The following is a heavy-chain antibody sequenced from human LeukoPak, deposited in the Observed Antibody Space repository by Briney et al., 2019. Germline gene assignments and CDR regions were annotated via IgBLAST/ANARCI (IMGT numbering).Heavy chain of an antibody. CDR2: IKEDGSVK. V-gene: IGHV3-7*03. D-gene: IGHD6-19*01. Sequence: PGGSLRLSCTASGFTFSSHWMTWVRQPPGKGVEWVANIKEDGSVKYYVDSVKGRFTISRDNTKNALYLQMNSLRADDTAVYFCARDSTWLLDYWGQGTLITVSS. CDR3: ARDSTWLLDY. CDR1: GFTFSSHW. J-gene: IGHJ4*02.